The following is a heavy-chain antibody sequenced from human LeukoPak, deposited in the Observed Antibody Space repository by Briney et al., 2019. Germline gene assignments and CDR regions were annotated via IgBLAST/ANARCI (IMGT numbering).Heavy chain of an antibody. D-gene: IGHD3-10*01. CDR1: GGTFSSYA. Sequence: SVKVSCKASGGTFSSYAISWVRQAPGQGLEWMGGIIPIFGTANYAQKFQGRVTITADESTSTAYMELSSLRSEDTAVYYCASSDYYYGSGSYWGGYYSDYWGQGTLVTVSS. J-gene: IGHJ4*02. V-gene: IGHV1-69*13. CDR2: IIPIFGTA. CDR3: ASSDYYYGSGSYWGGYYSDY.